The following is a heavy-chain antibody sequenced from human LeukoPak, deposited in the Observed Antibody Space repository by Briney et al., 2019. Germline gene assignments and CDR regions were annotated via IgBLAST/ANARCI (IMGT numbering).Heavy chain of an antibody. V-gene: IGHV4-30-2*01. D-gene: IGHD6-19*01. CDR3: ARESVAGGGGFDY. CDR1: GFTFSDYY. CDR2: IYHSGST. Sequence: LRLSCAASGFTFSDYYMSWIRQAPGKGLEWIGYIYHSGSTYYNPSLKSRVTISVDRSKNQFSLKLSSVTAADTAVYYCARESVAGGGGFDYWGQGTLVTVSS. J-gene: IGHJ4*02.